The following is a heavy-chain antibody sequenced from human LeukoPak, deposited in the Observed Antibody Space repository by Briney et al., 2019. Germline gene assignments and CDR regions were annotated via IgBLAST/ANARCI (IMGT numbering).Heavy chain of an antibody. CDR1: GGSISSYY. CDR3: ARLGSGSYFSRDYYFDY. J-gene: IGHJ4*02. D-gene: IGHD1-26*01. Sequence: PSETLSLTCTVSGGSISSYYWSWIRQPAGKGLEWIGRTYTSGSTNYNPSLKSRVTISVDTSKNQFSLKLSSVTAADTAVYYCARLGSGSYFSRDYYFDYWGQGTLVTVSS. CDR2: TYTSGST. V-gene: IGHV4-4*07.